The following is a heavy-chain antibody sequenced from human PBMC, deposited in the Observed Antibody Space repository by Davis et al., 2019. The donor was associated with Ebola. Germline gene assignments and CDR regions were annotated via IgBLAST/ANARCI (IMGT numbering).Heavy chain of an antibody. V-gene: IGHV3-21*01. CDR3: ARDLRIAARPVFDS. CDR2: ISATTGYI. J-gene: IGHJ4*02. Sequence: PAGSLSLSCATSGFIFSSSSMNWVRQVPGTGLELVSSISATTGYIYYADSVKGRFTISSDNAKNSLYQQMHSLRAEDTAVYYCARDLRIAARPVFDSWGQGTQVTVSS. CDR1: GFIFSSSS. D-gene: IGHD6-6*01.